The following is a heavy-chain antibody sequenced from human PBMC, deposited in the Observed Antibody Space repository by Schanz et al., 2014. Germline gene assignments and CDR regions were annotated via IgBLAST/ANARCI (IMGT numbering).Heavy chain of an antibody. CDR2: ISGSTGRT. D-gene: IGHD1-26*01. CDR1: GFTFSRYA. CDR3: AKERLVAATGRAFDS. V-gene: IGHV3-23*01. Sequence: EVQLLESGGGLVQPGGSLRLSCAASGFTFSRYALSWVRQAPGKGLEWVSGISGSTGRTYYADSVQGRFTISRDNSRNRLYLQLNSLRAEDTAVYYCAKERLVAATGRAFDSWGQGTLVTVSS. J-gene: IGHJ4*02.